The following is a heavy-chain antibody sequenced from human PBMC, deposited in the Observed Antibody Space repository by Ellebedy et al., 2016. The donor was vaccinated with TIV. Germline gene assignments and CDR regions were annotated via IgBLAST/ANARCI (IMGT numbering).Heavy chain of an antibody. CDR2: IIGSGGST. Sequence: GGSLRLXXAASGFTFSSYWMSWVRQAPGKGLEWVSLIIGSGGSTYYTDSVKGRFTISRDNSKNTLYLQMNSLRAEDTAVYYCAKCLLTPYYMDVWGKGTTVTVSS. V-gene: IGHV3-23*01. J-gene: IGHJ6*03. CDR1: GFTFSSYW. CDR3: AKCLLTPYYMDV. D-gene: IGHD4-23*01.